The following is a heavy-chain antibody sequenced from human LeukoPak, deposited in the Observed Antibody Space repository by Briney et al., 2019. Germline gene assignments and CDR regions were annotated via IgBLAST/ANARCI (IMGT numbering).Heavy chain of an antibody. CDR1: GYTFTGYY. V-gene: IGHV1-2*02. Sequence: ASVKVSCKASGYTFTGYYMRWVRQAPGQGLEWMGWINPNSGGTNYAQKFQGRVTMTRDTSISTAYMELSRLRSDDTAVYYCARRRGIVGASNFDYWGQGTLVTVSS. D-gene: IGHD1-26*01. CDR3: ARRRGIVGASNFDY. J-gene: IGHJ4*02. CDR2: INPNSGGT.